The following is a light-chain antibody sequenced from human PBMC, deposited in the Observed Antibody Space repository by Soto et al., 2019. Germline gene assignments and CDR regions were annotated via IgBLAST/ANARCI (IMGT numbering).Light chain of an antibody. Sequence: QSALTQPASVSGSPGQSITISCTGTSSDVGDNDYVSWYQQHPGRVPKLMIYDVTKRPSGVSNRFSGSKSGNTASLTISGLQAEDEADYYCSSYTISSTLYVFGTGTSSPS. V-gene: IGLV2-14*01. J-gene: IGLJ1*01. CDR2: DVT. CDR3: SSYTISSTLYV. CDR1: SSDVGDNDY.